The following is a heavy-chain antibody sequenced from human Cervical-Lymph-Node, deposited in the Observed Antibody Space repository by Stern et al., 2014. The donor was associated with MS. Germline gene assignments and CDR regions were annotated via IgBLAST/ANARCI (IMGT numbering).Heavy chain of an antibody. J-gene: IGHJ4*02. CDR1: GGSITSGDHY. CDR3: AREKEWLRFYYFDY. D-gene: IGHD5-12*01. Sequence: QVQLVESGPGLVKPSQTLSLTCTVSGGSITSGDHYWTWIRQHPARGLEWIGYIDYRGNTYYHPSLQSRVTISADMSKNHFSLKLRSVTAADTAVYYCAREKEWLRFYYFDYWGQGTLVTVSS. CDR2: IDYRGNT. V-gene: IGHV4-31*03.